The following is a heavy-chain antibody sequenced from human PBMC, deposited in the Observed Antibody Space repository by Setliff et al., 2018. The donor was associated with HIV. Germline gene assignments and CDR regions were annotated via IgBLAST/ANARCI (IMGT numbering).Heavy chain of an antibody. CDR2: TRNKAFGETT. Sequence: PGGSLRLSCAASGFTLRSYKMHWVRQGPGKGLEWVGRTRNKAFGETTDYAASVKGRFTFSRDDSKGIAYLQMNSLKTEDTAVYYCARSDWGSKDDYWGQGTLVTVSS. CDR1: GFTLRSYK. D-gene: IGHD7-27*01. V-gene: IGHV3-72*01. J-gene: IGHJ4*02. CDR3: ARSDWGSKDDY.